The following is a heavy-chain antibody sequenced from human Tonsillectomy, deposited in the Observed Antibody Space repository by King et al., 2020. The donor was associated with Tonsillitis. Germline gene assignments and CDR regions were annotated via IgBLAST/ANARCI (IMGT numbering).Heavy chain of an antibody. D-gene: IGHD1-26*01. CDR3: ARETGVGALYY. V-gene: IGHV3-7*01. CDR2: IKQDGSEK. Sequence: VQLVESGGGLVQPGGSLRLSCAASGFTFSSHWMSWVRQAPGKGLEGVANIKQDGSEKYYVDSVKGRFTISRYNAKNSLSLQMNSLRAEDAAVYYFARETGVGALYYWGQGTLVTVSS. CDR1: GFTFSSHW. J-gene: IGHJ4*02.